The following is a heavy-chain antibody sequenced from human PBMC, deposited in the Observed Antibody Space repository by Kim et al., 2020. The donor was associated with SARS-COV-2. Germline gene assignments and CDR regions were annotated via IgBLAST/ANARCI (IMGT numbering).Heavy chain of an antibody. Sequence: ASVKVSCKASGYTFTSYYMHWVRQAPGQGLEWMGIFNPSDGSTTYAQKFQGRVTMTRDTSTSTVYMELSSLRSEDTAVYDCARADYEDPVDYWGQGTLVT. D-gene: IGHD4-17*01. CDR2: FNPSDGST. J-gene: IGHJ4*02. CDR1: GYTFTSYY. V-gene: IGHV1-46*01. CDR3: ARADYEDPVDY.